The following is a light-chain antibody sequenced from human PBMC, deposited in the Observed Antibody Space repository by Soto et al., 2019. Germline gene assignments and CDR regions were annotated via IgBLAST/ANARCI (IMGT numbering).Light chain of an antibody. Sequence: QSALTQPASVSGFPGQSITIFCTGTSSDVGSYNLVSWDQQHPGKAPKLMIYEGSKRPSGVSNRFSGSKSGNTASLTISGLQAEDEADYYCCSYAGSSTRYVFGTGTKVTVL. V-gene: IGLV2-23*01. CDR2: EGS. CDR3: CSYAGSSTRYV. CDR1: SSDVGSYNL. J-gene: IGLJ1*01.